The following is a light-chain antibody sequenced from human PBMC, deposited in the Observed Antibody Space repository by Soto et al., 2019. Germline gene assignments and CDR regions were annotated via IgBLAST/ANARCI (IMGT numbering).Light chain of an antibody. CDR2: GVS. V-gene: IGLV2-14*03. Sequence: QSVLTQPASVSGSPRQSITVSCTGTSSDVGAYNYVSWYQQHPGKAPKLIISGVSNRASGVSNLFSASKSGNTASLTISGLQAEDEADYYCISFTTSVTYVFGTGTKVTVL. CDR1: SSDVGAYNY. CDR3: ISFTTSVTYV. J-gene: IGLJ1*01.